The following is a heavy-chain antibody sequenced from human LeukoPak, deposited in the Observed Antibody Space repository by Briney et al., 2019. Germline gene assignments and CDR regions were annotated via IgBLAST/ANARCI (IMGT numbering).Heavy chain of an antibody. V-gene: IGHV3-7*03. CDR3: ARTSSGWYPSYYYFDY. Sequence: GGSLRLSCAASGFTFSSYWISWVRQAPGKGLEWVANIKQDGSEKYYVDSVKGRFTISRDNAKNSLYLQMNSLRAEDTAVYYCARTSSGWYPSYYYFDYWGQGTLVTVSS. D-gene: IGHD6-19*01. CDR1: GFTFSSYW. CDR2: IKQDGSEK. J-gene: IGHJ4*02.